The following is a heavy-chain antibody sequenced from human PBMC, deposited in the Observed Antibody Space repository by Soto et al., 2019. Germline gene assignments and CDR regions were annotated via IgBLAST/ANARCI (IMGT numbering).Heavy chain of an antibody. CDR2: ISGSGGST. Sequence: GGSLRLSCAASGFTFSSYAMSWVRQAPGKGLEWVSAISGSGGSTYYADSVKGRFTISRDNSKHTLYLQMNSLRAEDTAVYYCAKDTRFESAVIAAAGTPFDYWGQGTLVTVSS. CDR3: AKDTRFESAVIAAAGTPFDY. D-gene: IGHD6-13*01. V-gene: IGHV3-23*01. J-gene: IGHJ4*02. CDR1: GFTFSSYA.